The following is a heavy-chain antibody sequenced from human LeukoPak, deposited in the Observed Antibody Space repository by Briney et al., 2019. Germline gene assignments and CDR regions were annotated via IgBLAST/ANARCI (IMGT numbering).Heavy chain of an antibody. CDR3: AKLVRRDGYSYFDY. Sequence: SETLSLTCNVSGGSINSYYWSWIRQPPGKGLEWIGYIYNSGSTNYNPALKSRVTISVDTSKNQFSLKLSSVTAADTAVYYCAKLVRRDGYSYFDYWGQGTLVTVSS. J-gene: IGHJ4*02. D-gene: IGHD5-24*01. V-gene: IGHV4-59*08. CDR2: IYNSGST. CDR1: GGSINSYY.